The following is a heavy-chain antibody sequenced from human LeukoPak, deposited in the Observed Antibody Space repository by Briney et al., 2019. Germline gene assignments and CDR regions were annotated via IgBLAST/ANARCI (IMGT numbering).Heavy chain of an antibody. CDR1: GFTFSSYA. D-gene: IGHD3-10*01. CDR3: ASSSLLWFGELIY. J-gene: IGHJ4*02. CDR2: ISYDGSNK. V-gene: IGHV3-30-3*01. Sequence: GGSLRLSCAASGFTFSSYAMHWVRQAPGKGLEWVAVISYDGSNKYYADSVKGRFTISRDNSKNTLYLQMNSLRAEDTAVYYCASSSLLWFGELIYWGQGTLVTVSS.